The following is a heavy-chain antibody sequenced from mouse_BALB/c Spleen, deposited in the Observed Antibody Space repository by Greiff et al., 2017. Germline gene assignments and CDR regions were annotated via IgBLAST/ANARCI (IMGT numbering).Heavy chain of an antibody. CDR1: GFSLTSYG. Sequence: QVQLQQSGPSLVQPSQSLSITCTVSGFSLTSYGVHWVRQSPGKGLEWLGVIWRGGSTDYNAAFMSRLSITKDNSKSQVFFKMNSLQADDTAIYYCAKVMITRGGYYAMDYWGQGTSVTVSS. D-gene: IGHD2-4*01. V-gene: IGHV2-5-1*01. CDR3: AKVMITRGGYYAMDY. J-gene: IGHJ4*01. CDR2: IWRGGST.